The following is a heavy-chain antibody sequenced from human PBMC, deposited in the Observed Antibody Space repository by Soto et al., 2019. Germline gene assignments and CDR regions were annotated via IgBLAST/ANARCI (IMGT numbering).Heavy chain of an antibody. CDR1: GFTFSSYG. CDR3: AKGYWNYANYFDY. CDR2: ISYDGSNK. D-gene: IGHD1-7*01. V-gene: IGHV3-30*18. J-gene: IGHJ4*02. Sequence: GGSLRLSCAASGFTFSSYGMHWVRQAPGKGLEWVAVISYDGSNKYYADSVKGRFTISRDNSKNTLYLQMNSLRAEDTAVYYCAKGYWNYANYFDYWGQGTLVTVSS.